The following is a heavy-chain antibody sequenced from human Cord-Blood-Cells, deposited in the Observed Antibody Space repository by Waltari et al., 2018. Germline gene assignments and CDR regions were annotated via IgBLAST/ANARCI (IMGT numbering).Heavy chain of an antibody. CDR1: GYTFTGYY. V-gene: IGHV1-2*04. CDR2: GNPNSGGT. CDR3: ARDEAEEVRLDY. J-gene: IGHJ4*02. Sequence: QVQLVQSGAEVKKPGASVKVSCKASGYTFTGYYMHWVRQAPGQGLEWRGGGNPNSGGTNYAKKFQGWVTMTRDTSISTAYMELSRLRSDDTAVYYCARDEAEEVRLDYWGQGTLVTVSS. D-gene: IGHD3-10*01.